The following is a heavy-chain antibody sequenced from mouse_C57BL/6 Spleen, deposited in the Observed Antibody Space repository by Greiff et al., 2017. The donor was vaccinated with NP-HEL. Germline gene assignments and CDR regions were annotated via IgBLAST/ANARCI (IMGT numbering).Heavy chain of an antibody. CDR2: IYPGDGDT. CDR3: ARNYGSSYYLDY. CDR1: GYAFSSYW. D-gene: IGHD1-1*01. J-gene: IGHJ2*01. Sequence: VQLQQSGAELVKPGASVKISCKASGYAFSSYWMNWVKQRPGKGLEWIGQIYPGDGDTNYNGKFKGKATLTADKSSSTAYMQLSSLTSEDSAVYCCARNYGSSYYLDYWGQGTTLTVSS. V-gene: IGHV1-80*01.